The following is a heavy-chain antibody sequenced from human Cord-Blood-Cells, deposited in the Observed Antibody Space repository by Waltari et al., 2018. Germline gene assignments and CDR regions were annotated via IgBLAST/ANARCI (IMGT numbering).Heavy chain of an antibody. V-gene: IGHV3-21*01. CDR3: ARALRYSSSYYFDY. D-gene: IGHD6-6*01. CDR2: ISSSSSYI. CDR1: GFTFRSYS. J-gene: IGHJ4*02. Sequence: EVQLVESGGGLVKPGGSLRLSCAASGFTFRSYSMNWVGQAPGKGLEWVSSISSSSSYIYYADSVKGRFTISRDNAKNSLYLQMNSLRAEDTAVYYCARALRYSSSYYFDYWGQGTLVTVSS.